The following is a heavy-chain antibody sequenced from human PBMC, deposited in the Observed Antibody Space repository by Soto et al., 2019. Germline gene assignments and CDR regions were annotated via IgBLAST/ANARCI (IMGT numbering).Heavy chain of an antibody. Sequence: ASVKVSCKASGGTFSSYAISWVRQAPGQGLEWMGGIIPIFGTANYAQKFQGRVTITADESTSTAYMELSSLRSEDTAVYYCASSTYYDILTGFNWFDPWGQGTLVTVSS. J-gene: IGHJ5*02. CDR1: GGTFSSYA. V-gene: IGHV1-69*13. CDR3: ASSTYYDILTGFNWFDP. D-gene: IGHD3-9*01. CDR2: IIPIFGTA.